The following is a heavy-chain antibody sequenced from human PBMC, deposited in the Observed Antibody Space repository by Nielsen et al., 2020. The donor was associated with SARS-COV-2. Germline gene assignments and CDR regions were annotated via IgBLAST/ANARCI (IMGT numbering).Heavy chain of an antibody. D-gene: IGHD6-13*01. V-gene: IGHV4-39*07. Sequence: SGTLSLTCTVSGGSISSSSYYWGWIRQPPGKGLEWIGSIYYSGSTYYNPSLKSRVTISVDTSKNQFSLKLSSVTAADTAVYYCARDRAAAGTRGAFDIWGQGTMVTVSS. CDR3: ARDRAAAGTRGAFDI. J-gene: IGHJ3*02. CDR1: GGSISSSSYY. CDR2: IYYSGST.